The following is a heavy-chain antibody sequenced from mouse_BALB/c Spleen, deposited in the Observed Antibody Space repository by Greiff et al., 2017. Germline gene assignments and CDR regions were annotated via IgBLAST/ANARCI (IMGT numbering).Heavy chain of an antibody. CDR2: ISSGGSYT. CDR3: ARLLLLRLPDY. Sequence: EVQLVESGGDLVKPGGSLKLSCAASGFTFSSYGMSWVRQTPDKRLEWVATISSGGSYTYYPDSVKGRFTISRDNAKNTLYLQMSSLKSEDTAMYYCARLLLLRLPDYWGQGTTLTVSS. J-gene: IGHJ2*01. CDR1: GFTFSSYG. D-gene: IGHD1-2*01. V-gene: IGHV5-6*01.